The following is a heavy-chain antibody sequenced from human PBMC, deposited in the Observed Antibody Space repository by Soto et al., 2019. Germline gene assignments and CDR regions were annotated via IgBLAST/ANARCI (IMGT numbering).Heavy chain of an antibody. CDR1: GYTFTSYD. J-gene: IGHJ4*02. CDR2: MNPNSGNT. D-gene: IGHD6-19*01. Sequence: ASVKVSCKASGYTFTSYDINWVRQATGQGLEWMGWMNPNSGNTGYAQKFQGRVTMTRNTSISTAYMELSSLRSEDTAVYYCARGHPADSSGWYWVFDYWGQGTLVTVSS. V-gene: IGHV1-8*01. CDR3: ARGHPADSSGWYWVFDY.